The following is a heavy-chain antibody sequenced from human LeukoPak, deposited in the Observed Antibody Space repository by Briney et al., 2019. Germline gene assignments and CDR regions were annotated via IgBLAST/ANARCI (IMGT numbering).Heavy chain of an antibody. J-gene: IGHJ4*02. CDR3: ARLEALRYFDWPRWYFDY. V-gene: IGHV4-39*01. CDR2: IYYSGST. D-gene: IGHD3-9*01. Sequence: SETLSLTCTVSGGSISSSSYYWGWIRQPPGKGLEWIGSIYYSGSTYYNPSLKSQVTISVDTSKNQFSLKLSSVTAADTAVYYCARLEALRYFDWPRWYFDYWGQGTLVTVSS. CDR1: GGSISSSSYY.